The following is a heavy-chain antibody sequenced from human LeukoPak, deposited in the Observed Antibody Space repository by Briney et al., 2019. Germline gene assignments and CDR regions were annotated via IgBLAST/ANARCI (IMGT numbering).Heavy chain of an antibody. J-gene: IGHJ1*01. Sequence: SETLSLTCTVSGGSISSSSYYWGWIRQPPGKGLEWIGSIYYSGSTYYNPSLKSRVTISVDKSKNQFSLKMSSVTAADTAVYYCASSEYDSSGYDEYFRHWGQGTLVTVSS. V-gene: IGHV4-39*07. D-gene: IGHD3-22*01. CDR2: IYYSGST. CDR3: ASSEYDSSGYDEYFRH. CDR1: GGSISSSSYY.